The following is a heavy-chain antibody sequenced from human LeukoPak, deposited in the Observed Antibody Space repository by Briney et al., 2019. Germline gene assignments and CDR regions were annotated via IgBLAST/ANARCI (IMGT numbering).Heavy chain of an antibody. J-gene: IGHJ5*02. V-gene: IGHV4-38-2*02. CDR1: GYSIRNGYF. D-gene: IGHD4-23*01. CDR3: ARGYGGNAGVDWFDP. Sequence: SETLSLTCTVSGYSIRNGYFWGWVRQSPGKGLEWIGNIHQSGSTSYNPSLQSRVTISVDTSKNQFSLKLSSVTAADTAVYYCARGYGGNAGVDWFDPWGQGTLVTVSS. CDR2: IHQSGST.